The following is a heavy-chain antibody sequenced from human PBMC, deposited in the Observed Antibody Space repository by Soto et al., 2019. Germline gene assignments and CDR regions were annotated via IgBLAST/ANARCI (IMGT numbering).Heavy chain of an antibody. Sequence: SETLSLTCAVEGGSFSGYYWSWIRQPPGKGLEWIGEINHSGSTNYNPSLKSRVTISVDTSKNQFSLKLSSVTAADTAVYYCAREGYSSSSKIPLCYMDVWGKGTTVTVSS. CDR3: AREGYSSSSKIPLCYMDV. CDR2: INHSGST. CDR1: GGSFSGYY. D-gene: IGHD6-13*01. V-gene: IGHV4-34*01. J-gene: IGHJ6*03.